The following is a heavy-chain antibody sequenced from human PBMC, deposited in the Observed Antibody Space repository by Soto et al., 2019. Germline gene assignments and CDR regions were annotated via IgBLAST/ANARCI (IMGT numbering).Heavy chain of an antibody. V-gene: IGHV1-69*12. CDR2: IIPIFGTA. Sequence: QVQLVQSGAEVKKPGSSVKVSCKASGSTFSSYAISWVRQAPVQGLEWMGGIIPIFGTANYAQKFQGRVTITADESTSTAYMELSSLRSEDTAVYYCSRHVPAAGYYYGMDVWGQGTTVTVSS. J-gene: IGHJ6*02. D-gene: IGHD2-2*01. CDR1: GSTFSSYA. CDR3: SRHVPAAGYYYGMDV.